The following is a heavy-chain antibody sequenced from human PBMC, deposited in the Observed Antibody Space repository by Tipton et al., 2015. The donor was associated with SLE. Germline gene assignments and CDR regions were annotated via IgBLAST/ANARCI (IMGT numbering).Heavy chain of an antibody. CDR1: GNTFSSYW. V-gene: IGHV3-7*01. Sequence: SLRLSCAASGNTFSSYWMSWVRQAPGKGLEWVANINQDGSHRNYADSVKGRFTISRDNAKNSLYLQMDSLRVEDTAVYYCAKDSYSKGDYWGQGTLVTVSS. CDR3: AKDSYSKGDY. D-gene: IGHD4-11*01. CDR2: INQDGSHR. J-gene: IGHJ4*02.